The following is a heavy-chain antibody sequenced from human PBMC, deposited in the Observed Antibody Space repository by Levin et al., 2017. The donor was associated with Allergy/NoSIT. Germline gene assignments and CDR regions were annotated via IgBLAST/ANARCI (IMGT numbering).Heavy chain of an antibody. J-gene: IGHJ6*02. CDR1: GYSFSTYD. CDR2: ISAYNGNA. D-gene: IGHD3-10*01. CDR3: ASAISRGVYGMDV. V-gene: IGHV1-18*01. Sequence: GASVKVSCKASGYSFSTYDISWVRQATGQGLEWMGWISAYNGNANYAQKFQGRVTMTTDTSTSTAYMELRSVSSDDTAVYYCASAISRGVYGMDVWGQGTTVTVSS.